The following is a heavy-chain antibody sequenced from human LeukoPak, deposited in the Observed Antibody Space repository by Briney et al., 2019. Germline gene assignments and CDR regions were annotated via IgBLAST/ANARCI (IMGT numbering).Heavy chain of an antibody. Sequence: SETLSLTCTVSGGSISSGSYYWSWIRQPAGKGLEWIGYIYHNGGTNYNPSLKSRVTLSVDTSKNQFSLKLNSVTAADTAVYYCARGPPPDFDYWGRGTLVTVSS. CDR1: GGSISSGSYY. CDR2: IYHNGGT. V-gene: IGHV4-61*10. J-gene: IGHJ4*02. CDR3: ARGPPPDFDY.